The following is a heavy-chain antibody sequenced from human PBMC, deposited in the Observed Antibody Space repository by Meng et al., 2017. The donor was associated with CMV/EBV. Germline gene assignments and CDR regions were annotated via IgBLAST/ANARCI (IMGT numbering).Heavy chain of an antibody. CDR2: ISAYNGNT. D-gene: IGHD3-10*01. Sequence: QVQHVQARAGVKKPRASVKASCKASSYTVTSYGIRWVRQGPRQGLEWMGWISAYNGNTNIAQKLQGRVTMTTDTSTSTAYMELRSLGSDDTAVYYCARNYYGSGSWFDPWGQGTLVTISS. J-gene: IGHJ5*02. CDR1: SYTVTSYG. V-gene: IGHV1-18*01. CDR3: ARNYYGSGSWFDP.